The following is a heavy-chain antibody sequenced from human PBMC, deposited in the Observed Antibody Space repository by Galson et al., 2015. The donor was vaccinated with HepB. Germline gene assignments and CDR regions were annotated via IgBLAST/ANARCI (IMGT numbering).Heavy chain of an antibody. Sequence: SLRLSCAASGFTFSSYAMSWVRQAPGKGLEWVSAISGSGGSTYYADSVKGRFTISRDNSKNTLYLQMNSLRAEDTAVYYCAKVLPLLGYHTRGGMDVWGQGTTVTVSS. CDR3: AKVLPLLGYHTRGGMDV. D-gene: IGHD3-16*01. J-gene: IGHJ6*02. CDR1: GFTFSSYA. CDR2: ISGSGGST. V-gene: IGHV3-23*01.